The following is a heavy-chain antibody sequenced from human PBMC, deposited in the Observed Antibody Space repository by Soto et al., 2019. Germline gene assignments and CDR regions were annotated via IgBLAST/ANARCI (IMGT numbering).Heavy chain of an antibody. CDR3: VKGGGYCCSSACLAPPNRYFDS. Sequence: ERSLRLSCEASGFTFSDYWMRWVRQAPGKEPEWVANIKFDGSEKQYVDSVRRRFTISRDNSRSSLSLQMNSLRAGDTAVYYCVKGGGYCCSSACLAPPNRYFDSWGQGTLVTLCS. V-gene: IGHV3-7*03. CDR2: IKFDGSEK. D-gene: IGHD2-2*01. J-gene: IGHJ4*03. CDR1: GFTFSDYW.